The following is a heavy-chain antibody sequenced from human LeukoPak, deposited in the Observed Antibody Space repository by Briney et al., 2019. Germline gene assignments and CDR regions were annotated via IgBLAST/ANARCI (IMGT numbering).Heavy chain of an antibody. CDR2: IYYSGST. J-gene: IGHJ4*02. D-gene: IGHD6-19*01. CDR3: ARSRIAVAGKGLGY. CDR1: GGSISSSSYY. V-gene: IGHV4-39*01. Sequence: PSETLSLTCTVSGGSISSSSYYWGWIRQPPGKGLEWIGSIYYSGSTYYNPSLKSRVTISVDTSKNQFSLKLSSVTAADTAVYYCARSRIAVAGKGLGYWGQGTLVTVSS.